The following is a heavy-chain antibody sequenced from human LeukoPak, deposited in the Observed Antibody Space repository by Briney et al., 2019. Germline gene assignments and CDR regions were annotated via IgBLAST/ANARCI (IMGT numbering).Heavy chain of an antibody. J-gene: IGHJ5*02. CDR2: INPSGGST. V-gene: IGHV1-46*01. Sequence: ASVKVSCKASGYTFTSYYMHRVRQAPGQGLEWMGIINPSGGSTSYAQKFQGRVTMTRDTSTSTVYMELSSLRSEDTAVYYCARDLEGIAAEDGGFDPWGQGTLVTVSS. CDR1: GYTFTSYY. D-gene: IGHD6-13*01. CDR3: ARDLEGIAAEDGGFDP.